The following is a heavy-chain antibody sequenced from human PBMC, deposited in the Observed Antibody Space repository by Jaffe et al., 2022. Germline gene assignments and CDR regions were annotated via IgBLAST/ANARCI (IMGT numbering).Heavy chain of an antibody. CDR1: GFTFSSYA. CDR2: ISGSGGST. CDR3: AKVPTPVLGYCSGGSCSTRFTDAFDI. Sequence: EVQLLESGGGLVQPGGSLRLSCAASGFTFSSYAMSWVRQAPGKGLEWVSAISGSGGSTYYADSVKGRFTISRDNSKNTLYLQMNSLRAEDTAVYYCAKVPTPVLGYCSGGSCSTRFTDAFDIWGQGTMVTVSS. V-gene: IGHV3-23*01. J-gene: IGHJ3*02. D-gene: IGHD2-15*01.